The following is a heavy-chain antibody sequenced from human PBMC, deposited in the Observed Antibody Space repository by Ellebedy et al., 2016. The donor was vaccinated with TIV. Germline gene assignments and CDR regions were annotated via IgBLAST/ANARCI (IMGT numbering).Heavy chain of an antibody. V-gene: IGHV3-74*01. CDR3: ARGGRDQWLIDY. J-gene: IGHJ4*02. CDR2: IHRDGSIA. CDR1: GFTFSNYW. D-gene: IGHD6-19*01. Sequence: PGGSLRLSCAASGFTFSNYWIHWVRQAPGKGLVWLSRIHRDGSIANYADSVKGRFSISRDNSKNTLYVQMNSLRAEDTAVYYCARGGRDQWLIDYWGQGTLVTVSS.